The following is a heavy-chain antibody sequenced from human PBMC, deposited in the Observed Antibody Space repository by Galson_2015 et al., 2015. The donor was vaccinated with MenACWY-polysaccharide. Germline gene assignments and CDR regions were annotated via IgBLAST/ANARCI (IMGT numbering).Heavy chain of an antibody. V-gene: IGHV1-8*01. J-gene: IGHJ4*02. CDR2: TTASSGNA. CDR1: GYTFTSRD. D-gene: IGHD1-26*01. CDR3: ATGAGVGGDS. Sequence: SVKVSCKASGYTFTSRDINWVRQAAGQGLEWMGWTTASSGNAVYAQKFQDRVTLTRDTSTSTVYMELSSLRSEDTGVYYCATGAGVGGDSWGQGTLVNGSS.